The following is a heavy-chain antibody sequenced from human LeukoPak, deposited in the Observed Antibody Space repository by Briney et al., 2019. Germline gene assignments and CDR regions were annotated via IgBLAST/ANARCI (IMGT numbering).Heavy chain of an antibody. D-gene: IGHD5-18*01. CDR1: GFTFRSYE. J-gene: IGHJ4*02. CDR2: ISSSGSTI. V-gene: IGHV3-48*03. CDR3: ARKGGYGLDFGY. Sequence: PGGSLRLSCAASGFTFRSYEMNWGRQAPGKGLEWVSYISSSGSTIYYAEFVKGRFTISRDNAKNSLYLQMNSLRAEDTAVYYCARKGGYGLDFGYWGQGALVTVSS.